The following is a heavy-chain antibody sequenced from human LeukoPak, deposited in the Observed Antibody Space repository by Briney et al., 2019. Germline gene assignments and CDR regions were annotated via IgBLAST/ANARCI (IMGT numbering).Heavy chain of an antibody. Sequence: ASVKVSCKASGYTFTSYDINWVRQATGQGLEWMGWINPNSGGTNYAQKFQGRVTMTRDTSISTAYMELSRLRSDDTAVYYCARGSGSYYGNWFDPWGQGTLVTVSS. CDR1: GYTFTSYD. J-gene: IGHJ5*02. V-gene: IGHV1-2*02. CDR2: INPNSGGT. CDR3: ARGSGSYYGNWFDP. D-gene: IGHD1-26*01.